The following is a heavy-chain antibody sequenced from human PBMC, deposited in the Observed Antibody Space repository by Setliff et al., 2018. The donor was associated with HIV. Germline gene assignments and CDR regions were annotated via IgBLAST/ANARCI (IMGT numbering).Heavy chain of an antibody. V-gene: IGHV4-39*07. J-gene: IGHJ4*02. CDR3: ARWGAMSADFDS. D-gene: IGHD3-16*01. CDR2: IYYDGRT. CDR1: GGSIRTGTYY. Sequence: PSETLSLTCTVSGGSIRTGTYYWGWIRKPPGKGLEWIGSIYYDGRTFYKPSLESRLTRSVDTSKNQFSLRLTSVTAADTAVYFCARWGAMSADFDSWGQGTLVTVSS.